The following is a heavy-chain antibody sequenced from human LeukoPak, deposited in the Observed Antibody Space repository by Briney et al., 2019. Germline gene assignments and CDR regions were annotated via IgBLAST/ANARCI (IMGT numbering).Heavy chain of an antibody. CDR2: ISYDGNNK. D-gene: IGHD4-17*01. V-gene: IGHV3-30-3*01. CDR1: GFTFSNYV. Sequence: GRSLRLSCAASGFTFSNYVMYWVRQAPGKGLGWVAAISYDGNNKYYADSVQGRFTFSRDNSKNTLYLQMNSLRPEDTAVYYCARKGTDYGDASWFDPWGQGTLVTVSS. J-gene: IGHJ5*02. CDR3: ARKGTDYGDASWFDP.